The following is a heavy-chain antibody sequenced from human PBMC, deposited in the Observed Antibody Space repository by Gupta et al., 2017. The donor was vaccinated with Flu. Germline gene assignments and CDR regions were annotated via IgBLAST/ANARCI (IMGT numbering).Heavy chain of an antibody. D-gene: IGHD3-10*01. V-gene: IGHV4-34*01. Sequence: QVQLQQWGAGLLKPSETLSLTCAVYGGSFSGYYWSWIRQPPGKGLEWIGEINHSGSTNYNPSLKSRVTISVDTSKNQFSLKLSSVTAADTAVYYCAREGGEDGSGSYYYYGMDVWGQGTTVTVSS. CDR3: AREGGEDGSGSYYYYGMDV. CDR2: INHSGST. J-gene: IGHJ6*02. CDR1: GGSFSGYY.